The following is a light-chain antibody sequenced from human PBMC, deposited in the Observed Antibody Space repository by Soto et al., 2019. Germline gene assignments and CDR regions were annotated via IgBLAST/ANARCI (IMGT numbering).Light chain of an antibody. V-gene: IGKV1-39*01. CDR3: QQSHSIPYT. CDR2: AAS. Sequence: DIQMTQSPSSLSASVGDSVTITCRASQTISSYLNWYQQKPGKAPKLLIYAASSLQSGVPLRFSGSGSGTDFTLTISSLQPEDFATYYCQQSHSIPYTFGQGTKLEIK. CDR1: QTISSY. J-gene: IGKJ2*01.